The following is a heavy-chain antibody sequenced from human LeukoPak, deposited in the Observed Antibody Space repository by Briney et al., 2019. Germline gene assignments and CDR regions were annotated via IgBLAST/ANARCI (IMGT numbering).Heavy chain of an antibody. Sequence: GGSLRLSCVVSGFTFSTAWMHWIRQAPGKGLEWVGRIKNKADGETTDYAALAKGRFTISRDDSKNTLYLQINSLKVEDTAIYYCTKFNALVLAGPGRSWGQGTLVTVSS. V-gene: IGHV3-15*07. CDR3: TKFNALVLAGPGRS. CDR2: IKNKADGETT. CDR1: GFTFSTAW. J-gene: IGHJ5*02. D-gene: IGHD2-8*02.